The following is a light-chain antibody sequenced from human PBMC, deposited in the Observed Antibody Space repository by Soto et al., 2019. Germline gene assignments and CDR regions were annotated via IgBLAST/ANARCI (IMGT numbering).Light chain of an antibody. CDR1: SSDVGGYNY. CDR2: EVN. Sequence: QSVLTQPPSASGSPGQSVAISCTGTSSDVGGYNYVSWYQQHPGKAPKLMIYEVNKRPSGVPDRFSGSKSGNTASLTVSGLQAEEEADYYCSSYAGSSNVFGTGTKV. CDR3: SSYAGSSNV. J-gene: IGLJ1*01. V-gene: IGLV2-8*01.